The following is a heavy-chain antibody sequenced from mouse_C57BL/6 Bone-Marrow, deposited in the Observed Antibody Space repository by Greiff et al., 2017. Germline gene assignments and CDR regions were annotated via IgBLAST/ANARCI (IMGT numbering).Heavy chain of an antibody. J-gene: IGHJ2*01. CDR1: GYAFSSYW. D-gene: IGHD1-1*01. V-gene: IGHV1-80*01. CDR2: IYPGDGDT. Sequence: QVQLKESGAELVKPGASVKISCKASGYAFSSYWMNWVKQRPGKGLEWIGQIYPGDGDTNYNGKFKGKATLTADKSSSTAYMQLSSLTSEDSAVYFCARSFTTVVEGDYWGQGTTLTVSS. CDR3: ARSFTTVVEGDY.